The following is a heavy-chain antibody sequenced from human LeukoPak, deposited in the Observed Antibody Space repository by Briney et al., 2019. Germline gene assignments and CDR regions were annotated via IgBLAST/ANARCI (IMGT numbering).Heavy chain of an antibody. CDR1: GGSISSYY. J-gene: IGHJ5*02. CDR3: AGYYGSGSRFDP. Sequence: SETLSPTCTVSGGSISSYYWSWIRQPPGKGLEWIGYIYYSGSTNYNPSLKSRVTISVDTSKNQFSLKLSSVTAADTAVYYCAGYYGSGSRFDPWGQGTLVTVSS. D-gene: IGHD3-10*01. CDR2: IYYSGST. V-gene: IGHV4-59*01.